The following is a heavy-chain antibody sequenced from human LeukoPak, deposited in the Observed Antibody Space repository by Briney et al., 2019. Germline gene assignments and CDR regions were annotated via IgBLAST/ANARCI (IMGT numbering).Heavy chain of an antibody. CDR2: IYYSGNT. J-gene: IGHJ4*02. CDR1: GGSISSSGYY. CDR3: ARGQGGYDYNFDY. D-gene: IGHD5-12*01. Sequence: SETLSLTCTVSGGSISSSGYYWGWIRQPPGKGLEWIGSIYYSGNTYYNPSLKSRVTISVDTSRNQFSLRLTSVTAADTAVYYCARGQGGYDYNFDYWGQGTLVTVSS. V-gene: IGHV4-39*01.